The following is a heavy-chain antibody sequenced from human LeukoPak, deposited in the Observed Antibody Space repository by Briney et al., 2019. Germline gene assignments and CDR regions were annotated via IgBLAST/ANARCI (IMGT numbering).Heavy chain of an antibody. D-gene: IGHD4-17*01. CDR3: AKNFYGDYNFFFDY. J-gene: IGHJ4*02. Sequence: PGGSLRLSCAASGLTFSSYALAWVRQAPGKGLEWVSAISGSGGTTYYADSVKGRFTISRDNSKNTLYLQMNSLRAEDTAVYYCAKNFYGDYNFFFDYWGQGTLVTVSS. V-gene: IGHV3-23*01. CDR2: ISGSGGTT. CDR1: GLTFSSYA.